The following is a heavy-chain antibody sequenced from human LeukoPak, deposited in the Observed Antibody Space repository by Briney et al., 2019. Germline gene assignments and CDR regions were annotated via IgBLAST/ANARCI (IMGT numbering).Heavy chain of an antibody. V-gene: IGHV3-23*01. Sequence: GGSLRLSCAASGFTFSSHAMSWVRQAPGKGLEWVSAISGSGGSTYYADSVKGRFTISRDNAKNSLYLQMNSLRAEDTAVYYCARDGYCSGGSCSGPDYWGQGTLVTVSS. CDR1: GFTFSSHA. D-gene: IGHD2-15*01. CDR2: ISGSGGST. CDR3: ARDGYCSGGSCSGPDY. J-gene: IGHJ4*02.